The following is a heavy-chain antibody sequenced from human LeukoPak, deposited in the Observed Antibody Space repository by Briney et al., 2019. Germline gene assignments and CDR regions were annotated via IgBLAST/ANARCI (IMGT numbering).Heavy chain of an antibody. V-gene: IGHV1-18*01. CDR1: GYTFTSYG. J-gene: IGHJ3*02. Sequence: GASVKVSCKASGYTFTSYGISWVRQAPGQGLEWMGWISAYNGNTNYAQKLQGRVTMTEGTSTDTAFMELSSLRSEDTAVYYCATELSGSYARFAFDIWGQGTMVTVSS. CDR2: ISAYNGNT. CDR3: ATELSGSYARFAFDI. D-gene: IGHD1-26*01.